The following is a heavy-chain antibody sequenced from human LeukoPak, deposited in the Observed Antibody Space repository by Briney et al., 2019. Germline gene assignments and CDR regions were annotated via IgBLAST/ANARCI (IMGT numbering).Heavy chain of an antibody. CDR3: ARRIAAAGTFDY. D-gene: IGHD6-13*01. CDR1: GGSISSGGYY. J-gene: IGHJ4*02. CDR2: IYYSGST. Sequence: PSETLSLTRTVSGGSISSGGYYWSWIRQHPGKGLEWIGYIYYSGSTYYNPSLKSRVTISVDTSKNQFSLKLSSVTAADTAVYYCARRIAAAGTFDYWGQGTLVTVSS. V-gene: IGHV4-31*03.